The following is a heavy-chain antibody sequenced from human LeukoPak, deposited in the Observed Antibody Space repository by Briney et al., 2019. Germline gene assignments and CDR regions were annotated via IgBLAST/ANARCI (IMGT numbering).Heavy chain of an antibody. CDR3: ARAGLAVAIFPDYYYGMDV. J-gene: IGHJ6*02. D-gene: IGHD6-19*01. V-gene: IGHV3-30-3*01. Sequence: PGGSLRLSCAASGFTFSSYAMHWVRHAPGKGLEWAAVISYDGSNKYYADSMKGRFTISRDNSKNTVYLQMNSLRAEDTVVYYCARAGLAVAIFPDYYYGMDVWGQGTTVTVSS. CDR2: ISYDGSNK. CDR1: GFTFSSYA.